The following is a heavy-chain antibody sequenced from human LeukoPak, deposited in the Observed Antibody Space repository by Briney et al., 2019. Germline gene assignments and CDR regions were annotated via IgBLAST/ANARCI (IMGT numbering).Heavy chain of an antibody. Sequence: ASVKVSCKASGYTFTSYDINWVRQATGQGLEWMGWMNPNSGNTGYAQKFQGRVTMTRNTSISTAYMELSSLRSEDTAVCYCAREGLRFLEWLLSNYYYYYGMDVWGQGTTVTVSS. J-gene: IGHJ6*02. V-gene: IGHV1-8*01. CDR3: AREGLRFLEWLLSNYYYYYGMDV. D-gene: IGHD3-3*01. CDR2: MNPNSGNT. CDR1: GYTFTSYD.